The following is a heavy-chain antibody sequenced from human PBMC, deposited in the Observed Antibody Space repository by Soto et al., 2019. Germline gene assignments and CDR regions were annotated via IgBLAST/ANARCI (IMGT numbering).Heavy chain of an antibody. Sequence: SETLSLTCTVSGGSISSGGYYWSWIRQHPGKGLEWIGYIYYSGSTYYNPSLKSRVTISVDTSKNQFSLKLRSVTAADTAVYYCARVVVVPAASPNAFHIWGHGPLVTVS. J-gene: IGHJ3*02. CDR2: IYYSGST. CDR1: GGSISSGGYY. CDR3: ARVVVVPAASPNAFHI. V-gene: IGHV4-31*03. D-gene: IGHD2-2*01.